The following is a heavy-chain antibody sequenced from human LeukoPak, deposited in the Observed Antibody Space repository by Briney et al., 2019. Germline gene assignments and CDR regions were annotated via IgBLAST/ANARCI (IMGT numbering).Heavy chain of an antibody. D-gene: IGHD3-22*01. CDR3: ARRYYYDSSVYYPLDH. V-gene: IGHV3-66*01. CDR2: IYSGGST. CDR1: GFTVSSNY. Sequence: PGGSLRLSCAASGFTVSSNYMSWVRQAPGKGLEWVSVIYSGGSTYYADSVKGRFTISRDNSKNTLYLQMNSLRAEDTAVYYCARRYYYDSSVYYPLDHWGQGTLVTVSP. J-gene: IGHJ4*02.